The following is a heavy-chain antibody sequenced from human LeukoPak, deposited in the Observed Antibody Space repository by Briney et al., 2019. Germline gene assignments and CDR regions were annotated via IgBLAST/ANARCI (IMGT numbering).Heavy chain of an antibody. CDR2: ISSSSSYI. J-gene: IGHJ4*02. CDR1: GFTFSSYS. V-gene: IGHV3-21*04. CDR3: AARSSGNPYF. D-gene: IGHD1-26*01. Sequence: AGGSLRLSCAASGFTFSSYSMNWVRQAPGKGLEWVSSISSSSSYIYYADSVKGRFTISRDNAENSLYLQMNSLRVEDTAVYYCAARSSGNPYFWGQGTLVTVSS.